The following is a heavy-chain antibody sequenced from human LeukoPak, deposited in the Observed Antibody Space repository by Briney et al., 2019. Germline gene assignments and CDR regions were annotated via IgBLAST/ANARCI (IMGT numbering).Heavy chain of an antibody. J-gene: IGHJ6*02. D-gene: IGHD3-10*01. CDR3: ARGVITIRNYYYYYGMDV. CDR1: GYTFTSYD. CDR2: MNPNSGNT. Sequence: ASVKVSCKASGYTFTSYDINWVRQATGQGLEWMGWMNPNSGNTGYAQKFQGRVTMTRNTSISTAYMELSSLRPEDTAVYYCARGVITIRNYYYYYGMDVWGQGTTVTVSS. V-gene: IGHV1-8*01.